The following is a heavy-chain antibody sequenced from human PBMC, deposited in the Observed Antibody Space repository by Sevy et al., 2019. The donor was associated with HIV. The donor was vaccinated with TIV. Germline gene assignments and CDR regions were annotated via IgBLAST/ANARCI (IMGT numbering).Heavy chain of an antibody. Sequence: SETLSLTCTVSGSSINTIAYYWGWVRQPPGKGLEWIGSISYSGSSYYNPSLKSRVTISVDTSKNQFSLNLSSVTAADTGTAADTAIYYCVRHLFHDFAWGSHRYRDAFDLWGQGTLVTVSS. J-gene: IGHJ3*01. CDR3: TAIYYCVRHLFHDFAWGSHRYRDAFDL. CDR1: GSSINTIAYY. D-gene: IGHD3-16*02. CDR2: ISYSGSS. V-gene: IGHV4-39*01.